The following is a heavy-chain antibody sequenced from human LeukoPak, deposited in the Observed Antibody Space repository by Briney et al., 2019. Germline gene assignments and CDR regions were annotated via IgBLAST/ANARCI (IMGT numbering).Heavy chain of an antibody. V-gene: IGHV3-7*01. J-gene: IGHJ4*02. D-gene: IGHD3-3*01. CDR2: IKPDGSEK. Sequence: PGGSLRLSCAASGFSFSDYWMNWVRQAPGKGLEWVAKIKPDGSEKYYVDSVKGRFTISRDNAKNSLFLQMNNLRAEDTAVYYCAREGYYDSWSGYLYYFDYWGQGTLVTVSS. CDR3: AREGYYDSWSGYLYYFDY. CDR1: GFSFSDYW.